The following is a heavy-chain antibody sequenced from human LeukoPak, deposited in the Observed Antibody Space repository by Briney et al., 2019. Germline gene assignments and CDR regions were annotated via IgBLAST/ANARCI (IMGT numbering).Heavy chain of an antibody. Sequence: SGGSLRLSCEASGFTFTTYSMTWVRQAPGKGLEWVSIISSGSSAIFSADALKGRFTISRDDAKNLLYLDMNSLRAEDTAVYYCARGHTAVTRHFDFWGQGTLVTASS. CDR1: GFTFTTYS. CDR3: ARGHTAVTRHFDF. J-gene: IGHJ4*02. CDR2: ISSGSSAI. D-gene: IGHD4-17*01. V-gene: IGHV3-21*01.